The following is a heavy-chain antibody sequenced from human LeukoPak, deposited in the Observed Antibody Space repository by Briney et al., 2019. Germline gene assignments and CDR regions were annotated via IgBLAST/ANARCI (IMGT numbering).Heavy chain of an antibody. CDR3: ATITRCWRIFFGH. CDR2: IYSTGTT. V-gene: IGHV4-4*09. CDR1: GDLFSAYH. D-gene: IGHD2-2*01. Sequence: PSETLSLTCTVSGDLFSAYHWNWIRQAPGKGLEFIGYIYSTGTTNYNPSLESRATISLHTSTTQFSLRLGSVTAADSAVYYCATITRCWRIFFGHWGRGIPVHGSS. J-gene: IGHJ4*02.